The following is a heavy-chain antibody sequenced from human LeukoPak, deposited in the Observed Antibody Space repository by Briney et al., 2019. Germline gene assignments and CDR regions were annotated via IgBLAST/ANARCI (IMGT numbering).Heavy chain of an antibody. Sequence: GASVKVSCKASGGTFSSYAISWVRQAPGQGLEWMGRIIPILGIANYAQKFQGRVTITADKSTSTAYMELSSLRSEDTAVYYCARDLDSSSSGLQGNWGQGTLVTVSS. CDR1: GGTFSSYA. D-gene: IGHD6-6*01. J-gene: IGHJ4*02. CDR2: IIPILGIA. CDR3: ARDLDSSSSGLQGN. V-gene: IGHV1-69*04.